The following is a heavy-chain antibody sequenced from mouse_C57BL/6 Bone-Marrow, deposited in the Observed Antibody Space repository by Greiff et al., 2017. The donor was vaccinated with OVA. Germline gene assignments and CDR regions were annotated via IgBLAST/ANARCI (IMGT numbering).Heavy chain of an antibody. V-gene: IGHV1-76*01. CDR3: AREGLRLLRPYFDY. D-gene: IGHD1-2*01. CDR1: GYTFTDYY. Sequence: QVQLKESGAELVRPGASVKLSCKASGYTFTDYYINWVKQRPGQGLEWIARIYPGSGNTYYNEKFKGKATLTAEKSSSTAYMQLSSLTSEDSAVYFCAREGLRLLRPYFDYWGQGTTLTVSS. CDR2: IYPGSGNT. J-gene: IGHJ2*01.